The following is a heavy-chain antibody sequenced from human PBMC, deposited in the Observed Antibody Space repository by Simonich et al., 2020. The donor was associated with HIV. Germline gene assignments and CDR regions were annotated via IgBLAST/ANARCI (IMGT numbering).Heavy chain of an antibody. D-gene: IGHD3-10*01. J-gene: IGHJ4*01. CDR3: ARRGSVSSGSPRYFDS. V-gene: IGHV4-34*01. CDR1: GGSFSGYY. CDR2: VNHSGSA. Sequence: QVQVKQWGAGLLKPSETLSLTCAVYGGSFSGYYWSWIRQPPGKGLEWIGEVNHSGSATYNASLKSRITISVDTSENQFSLKLSSVTAADTAVYYCARRGSVSSGSPRYFDSWGHGTLVTVSS.